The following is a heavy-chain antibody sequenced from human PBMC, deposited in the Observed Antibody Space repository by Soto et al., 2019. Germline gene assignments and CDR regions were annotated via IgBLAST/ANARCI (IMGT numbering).Heavy chain of an antibody. D-gene: IGHD2-15*01. CDR3: AKDRGCSGGSCYSYFQH. CDR2: ISGSGGST. V-gene: IGHV3-23*01. CDR1: GFTFSSYA. Sequence: EVQLLESGGGLVQPGGSLRLSCAASGFTFSSYAMSWVRQAPGKGLEWVSAISGSGGSTYYADSGKGRFTISRDNSKNTLYLQMNSLRAEDTAVYYCAKDRGCSGGSCYSYFQHWGQGTLVTVSS. J-gene: IGHJ1*01.